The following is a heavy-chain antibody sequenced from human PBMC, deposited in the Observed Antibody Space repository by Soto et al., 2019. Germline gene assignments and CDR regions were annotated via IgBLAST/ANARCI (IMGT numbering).Heavy chain of an antibody. D-gene: IGHD6-19*01. Sequence: LIVSRGAAWVNCVDFGRRRVRQAPRKGLEWVAVVSHDGRNTHYADSVKGRFTISRDSSKNTVSLEMTSLRAEDTAVYYCAKGGRQWLVTSDFNYWGQGALVTVSS. J-gene: IGHJ4*02. CDR2: VSHDGRNT. CDR1: WVNCVDFG. CDR3: AKGGRQWLVTSDFNY. V-gene: IGHV3-30*18.